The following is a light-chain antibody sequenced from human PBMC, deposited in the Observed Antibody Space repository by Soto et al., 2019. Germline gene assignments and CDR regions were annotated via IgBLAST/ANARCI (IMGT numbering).Light chain of an antibody. J-gene: IGKJ4*01. CDR1: QGISSY. CDR3: QQLNSYPIT. V-gene: IGKV1-9*01. CDR2: AAS. Sequence: DIQLTQSPSFLSASVGDRVSITCRASQGISSYLVWYQQKPGKAPKLLISAASTLQSGGPSRFCGRGSGTEFTLTISSLQHEDFATYYCQQLNSYPITFGGGTKVEIK.